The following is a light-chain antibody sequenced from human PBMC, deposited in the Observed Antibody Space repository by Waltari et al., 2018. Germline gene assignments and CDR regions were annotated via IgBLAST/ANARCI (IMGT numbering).Light chain of an antibody. Sequence: QSLLTQPPSASGTPGPRVTISCSGGISNIGSNTINWYRQFPGTAPKVLFYSNDQGTSGVTERFSGSKSGTSASRAISGLQSGDEADYYCAAWDDSLGGPVFGGGTKLTVL. CDR1: ISNIGSNT. V-gene: IGLV1-44*01. CDR3: AAWDDSLGGPV. CDR2: SND. J-gene: IGLJ2*01.